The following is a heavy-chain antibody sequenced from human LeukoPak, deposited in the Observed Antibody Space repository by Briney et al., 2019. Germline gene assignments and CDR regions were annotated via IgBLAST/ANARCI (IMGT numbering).Heavy chain of an antibody. CDR1: GFTFSSYA. J-gene: IGHJ3*02. CDR2: ISYDGSNK. CDR3: ARDQAYYYDSSEAFDI. D-gene: IGHD3-22*01. V-gene: IGHV3-30-3*01. Sequence: PGRSLRLSRAASGFTFSSYAMHWVRQAPGKGLEWVAVISYDGSNKYYADSVKGRFTISRDNSKNTLYLQMNSLRAEDTAVYYCARDQAYYYDSSEAFDIWGQGTMVTVSS.